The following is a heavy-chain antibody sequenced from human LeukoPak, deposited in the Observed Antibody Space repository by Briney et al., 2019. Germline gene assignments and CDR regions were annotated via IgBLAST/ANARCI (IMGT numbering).Heavy chain of an antibody. V-gene: IGHV4-59*01. D-gene: IGHD4-23*01. CDR1: GGSISSYY. CDR3: ARATVVTRVFDY. Sequence: SETLSLTCTVSGGSISSYYWSWIRQPPGKGLEWIGYIYYSGSTNYNPSLKSRVTISVDTSKNQFSLKLSSVTAADTAVYYCARATVVTRVFDYWGQGTLVTVSS. CDR2: IYYSGST. J-gene: IGHJ4*02.